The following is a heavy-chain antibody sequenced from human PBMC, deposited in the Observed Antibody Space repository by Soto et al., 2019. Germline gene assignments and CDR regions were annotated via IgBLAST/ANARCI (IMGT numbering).Heavy chain of an antibody. D-gene: IGHD3-10*01. CDR3: ARGWFGEFVDYFDF. CDR1: GYTFTSYA. V-gene: IGHV1-18*01. J-gene: IGHJ4*02. CDR2: ISAYNGNT. Sequence: QVQLVQSGAEVKKPGASVKVSCKASGYTFTSYAISWVRQAPGQGLEWMGWISAYNGNTNYAQKLQGRVTMTTDTATSTAYMELRSLSADDTAVYYCARGWFGEFVDYFDFWGQGTLVTVSS.